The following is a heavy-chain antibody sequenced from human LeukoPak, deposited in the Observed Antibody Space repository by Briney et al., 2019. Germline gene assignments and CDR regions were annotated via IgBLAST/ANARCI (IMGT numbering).Heavy chain of an antibody. J-gene: IGHJ4*02. CDR3: PRDPYYYDSSTYYYYFNY. D-gene: IGHD3-22*01. V-gene: IGHV4-38-2*02. CDR2: ISHSGST. CDR1: GYSISSGYY. Sequence: SETLSLTCAVSGYSISSGYYWGWIRQPPGKGLEWIGSISHSGSTYYSPSLRSRVTISLDTSKNQFSLKLSSVTAADTAVYYCPRDPYYYDSSTYYYYFNYWGQGTLVTVSS.